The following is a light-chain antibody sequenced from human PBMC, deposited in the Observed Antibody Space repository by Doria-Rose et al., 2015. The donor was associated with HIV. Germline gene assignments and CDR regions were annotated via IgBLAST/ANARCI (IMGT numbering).Light chain of an antibody. CDR2: DGS. J-gene: IGKJ1*01. Sequence: TQSPGTLSLSPGERATLSCRASQSFSSTYLAWYQQTPGQAPSLLIYDGSTRATGIPDRFSASGPGTDFTLTINRLEPEDFALYYCHQYGTSWTFGQGTKVEI. V-gene: IGKV3-20*01. CDR1: QSFSSTY. CDR3: HQYGTSWT.